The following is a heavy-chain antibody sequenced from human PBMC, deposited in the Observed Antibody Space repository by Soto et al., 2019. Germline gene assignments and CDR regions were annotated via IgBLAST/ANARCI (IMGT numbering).Heavy chain of an antibody. Sequence: SETLSLTCAVYAGTFSGYYWSWIRQPPGKGLEWIGEINHSGSTNYNPSLKSRVTISVDTSKNQFSLKLSSVTAANTAVYYCAKTTYYDFWSGYGAGFDYWGQGTLVTVSS. V-gene: IGHV4-34*08. CDR2: INHSGST. CDR1: AGTFSGYY. D-gene: IGHD3-3*01. CDR3: AKTTYYDFWSGYGAGFDY. J-gene: IGHJ4*02.